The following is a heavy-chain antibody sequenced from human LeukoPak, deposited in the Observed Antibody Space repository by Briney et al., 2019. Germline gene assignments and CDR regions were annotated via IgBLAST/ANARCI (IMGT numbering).Heavy chain of an antibody. CDR1: GFTFTDHY. CDR2: INGKSGAT. CDR3: VRDFDWGPDY. V-gene: IGHV1-2*02. J-gene: IGHJ4*02. D-gene: IGHD3-9*01. Sequence: GASVKVSCKASGFTFTDHYLHWVRQVPGQGLEWMGWINGKSGATFYAQKFQDRITVTRDASISTMYLELNRLTSDDTAVYYCVRDFDWGPDYWGQGTLVAVPS.